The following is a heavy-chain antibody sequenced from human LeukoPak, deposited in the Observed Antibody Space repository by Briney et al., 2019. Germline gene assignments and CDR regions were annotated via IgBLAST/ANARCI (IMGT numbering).Heavy chain of an antibody. V-gene: IGHV3-23*01. Sequence: PGGCLRLSCTASGFTFSTYSMTWVRQAPGKGLEWVSAISGSGGDTYYADSVKGRFTISRDNSKNTLYLQMNSLRPEDTAVYFCAKDLGGEGGSGFPGYWGQGTLVTVSS. CDR2: ISGSGGDT. D-gene: IGHD3-10*01. CDR1: GFTFSTYS. J-gene: IGHJ4*02. CDR3: AKDLGGEGGSGFPGY.